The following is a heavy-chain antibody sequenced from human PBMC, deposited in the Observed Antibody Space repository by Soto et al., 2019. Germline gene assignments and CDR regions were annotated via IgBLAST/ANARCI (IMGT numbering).Heavy chain of an antibody. D-gene: IGHD3-10*01. V-gene: IGHV4-34*01. CDR2: INHSGST. Sequence: PSETLSLTCALYGGSFSGYYWSWIRQPPGKGLEWIGEINHSGSTNYNPSLKSRVTISVDTSKNQFSLKLSSVTAADTAVYYCARVSGIYYYGMDVWGQGTTVT. J-gene: IGHJ6*02. CDR3: ARVSGIYYYGMDV. CDR1: GGSFSGYY.